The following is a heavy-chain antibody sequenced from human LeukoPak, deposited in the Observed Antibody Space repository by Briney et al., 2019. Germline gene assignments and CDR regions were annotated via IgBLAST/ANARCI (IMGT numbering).Heavy chain of an antibody. D-gene: IGHD4-17*01. CDR1: GFTFSSYW. CDR2: IKQDGSEK. V-gene: IGHV3-7*01. J-gene: IGHJ4*02. Sequence: GGSLRLSCAASGFTFSSYWMSWVRQAPGKGLEWVANIKQDGSEKYYVDSVRGRFTISRDNAKNSLYLQMNSLRAEDTAVYYCAIMTTVTSFDYWGQGTLVTVSS. CDR3: AIMTTVTSFDY.